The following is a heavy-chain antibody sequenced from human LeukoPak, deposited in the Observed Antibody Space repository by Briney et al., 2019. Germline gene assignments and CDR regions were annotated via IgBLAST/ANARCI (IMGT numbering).Heavy chain of an antibody. CDR1: GGSISSYY. J-gene: IGHJ6*03. D-gene: IGHD2-15*01. Sequence: SETLSLTCTVSGGSISSYYWSWIRQPPGKGLEWIGYIYYSGSTNYNPSLKSRVTISVVTSKNQFSLKLSSVTAADTAVYYCARSVEGYCRGGSCYFYSYYMDVWGKGTTVTISS. V-gene: IGHV4-59*01. CDR2: IYYSGST. CDR3: ARSVEGYCRGGSCYFYSYYMDV.